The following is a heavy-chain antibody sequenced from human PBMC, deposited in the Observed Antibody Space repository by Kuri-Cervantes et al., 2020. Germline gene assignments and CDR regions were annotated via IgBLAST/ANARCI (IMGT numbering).Heavy chain of an antibody. CDR2: INPNSGGT. D-gene: IGHD1-26*01. CDR3: ARHTFNGAGDWFDP. J-gene: IGHJ5*02. V-gene: IGHV1-2*02. CDR1: GYTFTGYY. Sequence: ASVKVSCKASGYTFTGYYIHWVRQAPGQGLEWMGWINPNSGGTNYAQKFQGRVTMTRDTSISTAYMELSRLRSDDTAVYYCARHTFNGAGDWFDPWGQGTLVTVSS.